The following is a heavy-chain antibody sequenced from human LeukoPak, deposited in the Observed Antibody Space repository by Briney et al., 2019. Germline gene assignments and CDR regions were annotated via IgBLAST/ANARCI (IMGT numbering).Heavy chain of an antibody. V-gene: IGHV1-18*04. D-gene: IGHD3-10*01. CDR1: GYTFTGYY. CDR2: ISAYNGNT. J-gene: IGHJ5*02. CDR3: ARDLNYDGFDP. Sequence: ASVKVSCKASGYTFTGYYMHWVRQAPGQGLEWMGWISAYNGNTNYAQKLQGRVTMTTDTSTSTAYMELRSLRSDDTAVYHCARDLNYDGFDPWGQGTLVTVSS.